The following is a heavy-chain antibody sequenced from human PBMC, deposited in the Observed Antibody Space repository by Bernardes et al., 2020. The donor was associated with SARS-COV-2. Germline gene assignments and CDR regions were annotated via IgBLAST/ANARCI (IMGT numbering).Heavy chain of an antibody. CDR1: GFTFTSYD. CDR2: INPDGSRT. Sequence: GGSLRLSCAASGFTFTSYDMNWVRQAPGKGLVWVSVINPDGSRTTYADSVKGRFTISRDNAKNTLYLKMNSLGAEDTAVYYCAYYNGKYIDFGYWGLGTLVTVSS. CDR3: AYYNGKYIDFGY. V-gene: IGHV3-74*01. D-gene: IGHD3-10*01. J-gene: IGHJ4*02.